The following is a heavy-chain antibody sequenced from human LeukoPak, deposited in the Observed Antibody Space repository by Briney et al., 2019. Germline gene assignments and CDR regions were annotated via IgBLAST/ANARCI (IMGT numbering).Heavy chain of an antibody. CDR3: ARDRQDYYDSSGYFDN. D-gene: IGHD3-22*01. CDR2: ISAKNGNT. J-gene: IGHJ4*02. Sequence: VASVKVSSKASGYTFTNYGISWVRQAPGQGLQWMGWISAKNGNTKYAEKFQGRGTMTTDTSTNTAYMELRSLRSDDTAVYYCARDRQDYYDSSGYFDNWGQGTLVTVSS. V-gene: IGHV1-18*01. CDR1: GYTFTNYG.